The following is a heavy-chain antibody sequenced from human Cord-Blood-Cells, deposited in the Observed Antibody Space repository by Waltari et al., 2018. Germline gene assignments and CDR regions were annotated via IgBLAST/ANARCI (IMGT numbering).Heavy chain of an antibody. Sequence: QVQLQQWGAGLLKPSETLSLTCAVYGGSFSGYYWSWIRKPPGKGLEWIGEINHSGSTNYNPSLKSRVTISVDTSKNQFSLKLSSVTAADTAVYYCARSSYELGHNYYYYGMDVWGQGTTVTVSS. CDR2: INHSGST. CDR3: ARSSYELGHNYYYYGMDV. J-gene: IGHJ6*02. CDR1: GGSFSGYY. D-gene: IGHD1-26*01. V-gene: IGHV4-34*01.